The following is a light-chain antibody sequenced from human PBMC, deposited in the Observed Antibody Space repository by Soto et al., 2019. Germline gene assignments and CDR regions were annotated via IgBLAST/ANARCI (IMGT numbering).Light chain of an antibody. CDR3: QHYNSFSYN. CDR2: DAS. V-gene: IGKV1-5*01. Sequence: DIQMTQSPSTLSASVGDRVTITCRASQSISSWLAWYQQKPGKAPKVLIYDASSLESGVPSRFSGSGSGTEFTLTISSLQPDDFATYYCQHYNSFSYNCGQGTKVDIK. CDR1: QSISSW. J-gene: IGKJ2*01.